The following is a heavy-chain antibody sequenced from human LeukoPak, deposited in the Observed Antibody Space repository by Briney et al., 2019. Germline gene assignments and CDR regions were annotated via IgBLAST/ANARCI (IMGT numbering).Heavy chain of an antibody. CDR1: GFTFSSYS. Sequence: GGSLRLSCAPSGFTFSSYSMNWVRQAPRKGLEWVSTISSSSSYIYYADSVKGRFTMSRDNAKNSLYLQMNSLRAEDTAVYYCARDGGRMDVWGQGTTVTVSS. V-gene: IGHV3-21*01. CDR3: ARDGGRMDV. CDR2: ISSSSSYI. D-gene: IGHD6-25*01. J-gene: IGHJ6*02.